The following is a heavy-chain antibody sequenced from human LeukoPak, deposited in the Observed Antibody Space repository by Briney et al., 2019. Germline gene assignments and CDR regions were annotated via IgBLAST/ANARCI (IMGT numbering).Heavy chain of an antibody. Sequence: GGSLRLSCAASGFTFSSYGMHWVRQAPGKGLEWVAVISYDGSNKYYADSVKGRFTISRDNSKNTLYLQMNSLRAEDTAVYYCAKDRGGYSCSPDYWGQGTLVTVSS. CDR1: GFTFSSYG. CDR3: AKDRGGYSCSPDY. D-gene: IGHD6-13*01. V-gene: IGHV3-30*18. CDR2: ISYDGSNK. J-gene: IGHJ4*02.